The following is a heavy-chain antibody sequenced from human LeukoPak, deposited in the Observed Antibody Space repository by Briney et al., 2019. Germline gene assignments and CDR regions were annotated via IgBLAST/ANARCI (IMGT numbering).Heavy chain of an antibody. CDR1: GFTFSSYA. CDR3: AKEAGYSGYDYPDY. Sequence: GGSLRLSCAASGFTFSSYALSWVRQAPGKGLEWVSGISGSGYSRNYADSVKGQFTISRDNSKNTLYLQMNSLRVEDTAVYYCAKEAGYSGYDYPDYWGQGTLVTVSS. CDR2: ISGSGYSR. J-gene: IGHJ4*02. V-gene: IGHV3-23*01. D-gene: IGHD5-12*01.